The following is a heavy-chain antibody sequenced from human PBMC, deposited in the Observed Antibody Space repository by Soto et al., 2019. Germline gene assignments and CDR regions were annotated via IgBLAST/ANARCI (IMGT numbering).Heavy chain of an antibody. Sequence: EVQLVESGGGLVKPGGSLRLSCAASGFTFSTYSMNWVRQAPGKGLEWVSSISDSSSYIYYADSVKGRFTISRDNAKNSLDLQMNSLRAEDTAVYYCARYDSSGYYWPYYYYGMDVWGQGTTVTVSS. J-gene: IGHJ6*02. CDR1: GFTFSTYS. D-gene: IGHD3-22*01. CDR3: ARYDSSGYYWPYYYYGMDV. CDR2: ISDSSSYI. V-gene: IGHV3-21*01.